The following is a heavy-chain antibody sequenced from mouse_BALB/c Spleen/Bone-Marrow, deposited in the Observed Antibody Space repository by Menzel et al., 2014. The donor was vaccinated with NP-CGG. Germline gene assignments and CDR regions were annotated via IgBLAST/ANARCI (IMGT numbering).Heavy chain of an antibody. CDR2: ISDGGSYT. CDR3: AGFYYYGSSYFDV. J-gene: IGHJ1*01. V-gene: IGHV5-4*02. Sequence: DVHLVESGGGLVKPGGSLKLSCAASGFTFSDYYMYWVRQTPEKRLEWVATISDGGSYTYYPDSVKGRFTISRDNAKNNLYLQMSSLKSEDTAMYYCAGFYYYGSSYFDVWGAGTTVTVSS. CDR1: GFTFSDYY. D-gene: IGHD1-1*01.